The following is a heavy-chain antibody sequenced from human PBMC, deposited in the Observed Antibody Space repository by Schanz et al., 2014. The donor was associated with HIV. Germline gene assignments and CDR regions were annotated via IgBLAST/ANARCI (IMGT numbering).Heavy chain of an antibody. Sequence: QVQLVESGGGVVQPGRSLRLSCAASGFTFSSDGMHWVRQAPGKGLEWVAFVSYDGSNKYYADSVKGRFTISRDNSKNTLYLQMNSLRAEDTAVYYCARRDYGDYYYYYGMDVWGQGTTVTVSS. CDR3: ARRDYGDYYYYYGMDV. CDR1: GFTFSSDG. J-gene: IGHJ6*02. D-gene: IGHD4-17*01. CDR2: VSYDGSNK. V-gene: IGHV3-30*03.